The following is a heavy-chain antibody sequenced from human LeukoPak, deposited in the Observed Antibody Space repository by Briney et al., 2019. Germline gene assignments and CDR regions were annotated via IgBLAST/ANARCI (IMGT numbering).Heavy chain of an antibody. CDR3: AKRKSTEAFDD. CDR1: GFTFSSCA. CDR2: ISGSGYIT. V-gene: IGHV3-23*01. J-gene: IGHJ4*02. D-gene: IGHD5/OR15-5a*01. Sequence: PGGSLSLSCAASGFTFSSCAMSWVRQAPGKGLEWVSTISGSGYITYYADSVKGRFTISRDNSKNTLYLQMNSLRAEDTAMYYCAKRKSTEAFDDWGQGTLVTVSS.